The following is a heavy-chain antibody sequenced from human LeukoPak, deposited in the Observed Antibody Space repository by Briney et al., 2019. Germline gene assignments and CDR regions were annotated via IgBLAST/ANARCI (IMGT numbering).Heavy chain of an antibody. Sequence: GASVKVSCKASGYTFTGYYMHWVRQAPGQGLEWMGWINPNSGGTNYAQKFQGWVTMTRDTSISTAYMELSRLRSDDTAVYYCARDLAYYYGSGSYSYYGMDVWGQGTTVTVSS. CDR1: GYTFTGYY. V-gene: IGHV1-2*04. CDR3: ARDLAYYYGSGSYSYYGMDV. CDR2: INPNSGGT. J-gene: IGHJ6*02. D-gene: IGHD3-10*01.